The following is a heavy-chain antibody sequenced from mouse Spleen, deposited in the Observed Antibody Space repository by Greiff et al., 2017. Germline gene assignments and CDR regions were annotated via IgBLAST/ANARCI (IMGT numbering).Heavy chain of an antibody. CDR3: ARSIYDGYYEGFAY. Sequence: VQLQQSGAELMNPGASVKLSCKATGYTFTGYWIEWVKQRPGHGLEWIGRIYPGDGDTNYNGKFKGKATLTADKSSSTAYMQLSSLTSEDSAVYFCARSIYDGYYEGFAYWGQGTLVTVSA. CDR2: IYPGDGDT. J-gene: IGHJ3*01. CDR1: GYTFTGYW. V-gene: IGHV1-82*01. D-gene: IGHD2-3*01.